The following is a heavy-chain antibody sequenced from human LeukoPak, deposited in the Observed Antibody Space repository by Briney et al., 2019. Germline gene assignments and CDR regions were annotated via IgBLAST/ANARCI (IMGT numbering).Heavy chain of an antibody. J-gene: IGHJ6*03. D-gene: IGHD2-15*01. CDR3: AMCGGGYYYYMDV. CDR1: GFTFDDYT. Sequence: GGSLRLSCAASGFTFDDYTMHWVRQAPGKGLEWVSLISWDGGSTYYADSVKGRFTISRDNSKNSLYLQMNSLRTEDTALYYCAMCGGGYYYYMDVWGKGTTVTVSS. V-gene: IGHV3-43*01. CDR2: ISWDGGST.